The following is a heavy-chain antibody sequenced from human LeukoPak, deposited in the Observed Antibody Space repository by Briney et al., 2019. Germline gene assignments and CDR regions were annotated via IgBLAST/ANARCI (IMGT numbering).Heavy chain of an antibody. J-gene: IGHJ6*02. V-gene: IGHV1-18*01. D-gene: IGHD3-10*01. CDR1: GYTFTSYG. CDR3: ARDRVRGAIYYYYYGMDV. Sequence: ASVKVFCKASGYTFTSYGISWVRQAPGQGLEWMGWISAYNGNTNYAQKLQGRVTMTTDTSTSTAYMELRSLRSDDTAVYYCARDRVRGAIYYYYYGMDVWGQGTTVTVSS. CDR2: ISAYNGNT.